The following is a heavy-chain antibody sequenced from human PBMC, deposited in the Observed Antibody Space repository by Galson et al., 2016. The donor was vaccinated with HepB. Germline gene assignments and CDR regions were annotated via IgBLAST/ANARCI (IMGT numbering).Heavy chain of an antibody. Sequence: SLRLSCAASGFTFSNYAIHWVRQAPGKGLEWVAVILYDGSNKYYADSVKGRFTISRDNSKNTLYLQMNSLRAEDTAVYYCARVGPGGGCCSRASCSYYFDYWGQGTLVTVS. V-gene: IGHV3-30-3*01. CDR3: ARVGPGGGCCSRASCSYYFDY. CDR1: GFTFSNYA. J-gene: IGHJ4*02. D-gene: IGHD2-2*01. CDR2: ILYDGSNK.